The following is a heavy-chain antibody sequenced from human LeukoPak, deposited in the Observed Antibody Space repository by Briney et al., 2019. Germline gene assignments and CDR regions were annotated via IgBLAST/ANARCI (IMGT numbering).Heavy chain of an antibody. CDR3: AKDRGDIVVVPAAIGGVPGWSNWFDP. D-gene: IGHD2-2*01. J-gene: IGHJ5*02. V-gene: IGHV3-30*02. CDR1: GFTFSSYG. Sequence: PGGSLRLSCAASGFTFSSYGMHWVRQAPGKGLEWVAFIRYDGSNKYYADSVKGRFTISRDNSKNTLYLQMNSLRAEDTAVYYCAKDRGDIVVVPAAIGGVPGWSNWFDPWGQGTLVTVSS. CDR2: IRYDGSNK.